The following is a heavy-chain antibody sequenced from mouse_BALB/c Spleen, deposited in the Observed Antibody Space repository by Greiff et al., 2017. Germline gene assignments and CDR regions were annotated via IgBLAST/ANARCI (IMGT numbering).Heavy chain of an antibody. V-gene: IGHV5-12-1*01. J-gene: IGHJ1*01. CDR1: GFAFSSYD. CDR2: ISSGGGST. D-gene: IGHD1-2*01. Sequence: EVKLVESGGGLVKPGGSLKLSCAASGFAFSSYDMSWVRQTPEKRLEWVAYISSGGGSTYYPDTVKGRFTISRDNAKNTLYLQMSSLKSEDTAMYYCARHDYGYAYFDVWGAGTTVTVSS. CDR3: ARHDYGYAYFDV.